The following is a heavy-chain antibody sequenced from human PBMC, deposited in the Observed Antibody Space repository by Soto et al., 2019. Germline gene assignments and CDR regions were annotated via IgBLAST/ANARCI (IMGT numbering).Heavy chain of an antibody. J-gene: IGHJ4*02. CDR1: GFTFSSYA. D-gene: IGHD2-15*01. V-gene: IGHV3-23*01. Sequence: GGSLRLSCAASGFTFSSYAMSWVRQAPGKGLEWVSAISGSGGSTYYADSVKGRFTISRDNSKNTLYLQMNSLRAEDTAVYYCATPTHCSGGSCYSGNFHFDYWGQGTLVTVSS. CDR3: ATPTHCSGGSCYSGNFHFDY. CDR2: ISGSGGST.